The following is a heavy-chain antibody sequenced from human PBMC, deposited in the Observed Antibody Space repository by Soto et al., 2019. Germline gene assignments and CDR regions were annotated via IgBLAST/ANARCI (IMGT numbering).Heavy chain of an antibody. Sequence: LRLSCAASGFTFSSYSMNWVRQAPGKGLEWVSSISSSSSYIYYGDSVKGRFTISRDNAKNSLYLQMNSLRAEDTATYYCARVHYYDSSGFYLWGQGTLVTVSS. CDR2: ISSSSSYI. V-gene: IGHV3-21*01. D-gene: IGHD3-22*01. CDR1: GFTFSSYS. CDR3: ARVHYYDSSGFYL. J-gene: IGHJ4*02.